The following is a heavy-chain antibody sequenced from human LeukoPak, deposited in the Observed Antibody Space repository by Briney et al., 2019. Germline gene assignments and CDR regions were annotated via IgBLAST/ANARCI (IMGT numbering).Heavy chain of an antibody. CDR2: ISYDGSNK. J-gene: IGHJ4*02. D-gene: IGHD3-10*01. CDR3: AKTRGVMRGTMVRGVIPPYFDY. CDR1: GFTFSSYG. Sequence: PGRSLRLSCAASGFTFSSYGMHWVRQAPGKGLEWVAVISYDGSNKYYADSVKGRFTISRDNSKNTLYLQMNSLRAEDTAVYYCAKTRGVMRGTMVRGVIPPYFDYWGQGTLVTVSS. V-gene: IGHV3-30*18.